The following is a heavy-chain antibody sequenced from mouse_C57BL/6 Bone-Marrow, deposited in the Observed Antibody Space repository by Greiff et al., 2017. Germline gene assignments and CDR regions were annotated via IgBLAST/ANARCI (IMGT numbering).Heavy chain of an antibody. CDR1: GYTFTSYW. CDR3: ARRGYSNLFAY. Sequence: QVQLQQPGAELVRPGTSVKLSCKASGYTFTSYWMHWVKQRPGQGLEWIGVIDPSDSYTNYNQKFKGKATLTVDTSSSTAYMQLSSLTSEDSAVYSCARRGYSNLFAYWGQGTLVTVSA. J-gene: IGHJ3*01. D-gene: IGHD2-5*01. V-gene: IGHV1-59*01. CDR2: IDPSDSYT.